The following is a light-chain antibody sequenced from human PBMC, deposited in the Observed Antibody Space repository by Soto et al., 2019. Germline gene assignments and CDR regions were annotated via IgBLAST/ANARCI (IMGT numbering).Light chain of an antibody. V-gene: IGLV3-25*02. CDR1: NIESTG. Sequence: SYELTQPPSVSVAPGQTAEISCGGDNIESTGVHWYQQKPGQAPVLVIYKDTERPSGIPERFSASSSGTTVTLTISGVQAEDEGDYYCLSADSSRLYVFGTGTKVTVL. CDR3: LSADSSRLYV. J-gene: IGLJ1*01. CDR2: KDT.